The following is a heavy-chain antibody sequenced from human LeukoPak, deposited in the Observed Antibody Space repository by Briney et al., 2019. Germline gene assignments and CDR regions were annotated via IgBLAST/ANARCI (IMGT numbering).Heavy chain of an antibody. V-gene: IGHV4-34*01. CDR1: GGSFSGYY. D-gene: IGHD6-13*01. Sequence: SETLSLTCAVYGGSFSGYYWSWIRQPPGKGLGWIGEINHSGSTNYNPSLKSRVTISVDTSKNQFSLKLSSVTAADTAVYYCARDSSSSWSIDYWGQGTLVTVSS. J-gene: IGHJ4*02. CDR2: INHSGST. CDR3: ARDSSSSWSIDY.